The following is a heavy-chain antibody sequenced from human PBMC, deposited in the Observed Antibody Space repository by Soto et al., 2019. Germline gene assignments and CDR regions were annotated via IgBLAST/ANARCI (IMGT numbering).Heavy chain of an antibody. CDR2: IIPILGIA. J-gene: IGHJ4*02. CDR3: ARDWGDYGDYGEDY. CDR1: GGTFSSYT. D-gene: IGHD4-17*01. Sequence: QVQLVQSGAEVKKPGSSVKVSCKASGGTFSSYTISWVRQAPGRGLEWMGRIIPILGIANYAQKFQGRVTITADKSTSTAYMELISLRSEDTAVYYCARDWGDYGDYGEDYWGQGTLVTVSS. V-gene: IGHV1-69*08.